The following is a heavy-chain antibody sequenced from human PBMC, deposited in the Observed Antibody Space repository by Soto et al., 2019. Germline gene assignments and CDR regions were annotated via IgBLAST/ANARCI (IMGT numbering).Heavy chain of an antibody. D-gene: IGHD3-3*01. CDR3: ARARFDSWSHIYYGLDV. V-gene: IGHV4-34*01. Sequence: ETLSLNCGVYGGSFSAYSWTWLRQSPGKGLEWIGEITHGGSTDYNPALKSRLVMSVDTSKNQFSLRVTSVTAADAAVYFCARARFDSWSHIYYGLDVWGQGTTVT. CDR1: GGSFSAYS. CDR2: ITHGGST. J-gene: IGHJ6*02.